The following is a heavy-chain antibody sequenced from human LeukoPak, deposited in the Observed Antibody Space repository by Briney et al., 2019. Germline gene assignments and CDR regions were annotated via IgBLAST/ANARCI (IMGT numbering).Heavy chain of an antibody. CDR1: GFTFSSYA. J-gene: IGHJ3*02. CDR2: ISGSGGST. D-gene: IGHD6-13*01. V-gene: IGHV3-23*01. Sequence: GGSLRLSCAASGFTFSSYAMSWVRQAPGKGLEWVSAISGSGGSTYYADSVKGRFTISRDNSKNTLYLQMNSLRAEDTAVYYCAKERANKYSSSWNGAFDIWGQGTMVTVSS. CDR3: AKERANKYSSSWNGAFDI.